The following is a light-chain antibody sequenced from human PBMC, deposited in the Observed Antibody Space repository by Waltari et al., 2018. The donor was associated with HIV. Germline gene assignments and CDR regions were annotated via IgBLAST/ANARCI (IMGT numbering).Light chain of an antibody. J-gene: IGLJ3*02. Sequence: QTVVTQEPSFSVSPGGTVTRTCGLSSGSVSASFCPSWYQQTPGQAPRTLIYSKNTRSSGVPDRFSGSILGNKAALTITGAQADYESVYYCSLYMGGGIWVFGGGTKLTVL. V-gene: IGLV8-61*01. CDR2: SKN. CDR1: SGSVSASFC. CDR3: SLYMGGGIWV.